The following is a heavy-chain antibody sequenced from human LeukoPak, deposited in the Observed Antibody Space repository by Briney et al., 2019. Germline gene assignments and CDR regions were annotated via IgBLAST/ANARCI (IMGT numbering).Heavy chain of an antibody. D-gene: IGHD4-17*01. CDR2: IDISGNT. Sequence: SGGSLRLSCATSVFTLSNYDMHWVRQATGEGLEWVSGIDISGNTCKPGSVRGRYTSSRKNAENSMYLQMKSLRGGDTGVYYCARTTVTSGPYWYFDLWGRGTLVTVS. J-gene: IGHJ2*01. V-gene: IGHV3-13*01. CDR1: VFTLSNYD. CDR3: ARTTVTSGPYWYFDL.